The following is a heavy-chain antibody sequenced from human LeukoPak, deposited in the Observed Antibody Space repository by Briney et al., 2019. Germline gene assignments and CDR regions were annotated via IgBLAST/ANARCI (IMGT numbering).Heavy chain of an antibody. V-gene: IGHV3-48*02. CDR3: ARQVAATDFDF. CDR1: GFTFSSYS. J-gene: IGHJ4*02. D-gene: IGHD2-15*01. CDR2: ISTGSLTI. Sequence: GGSLRLSCAASGFTFSSYSMNWVRQAPGKGLEWVSFISTGSLTIYYADSVKGRFTISRDDARNPLYLQMNRLRDEDTAVYYCARQVAATDFDFWGQGTLVTVSS.